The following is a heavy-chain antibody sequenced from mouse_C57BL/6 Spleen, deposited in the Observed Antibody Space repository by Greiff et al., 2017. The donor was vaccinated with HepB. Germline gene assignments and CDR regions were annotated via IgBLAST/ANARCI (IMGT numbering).Heavy chain of an antibody. V-gene: IGHV5-9-1*02. Sequence: DVMLVESGEGLVKPGGSLKLSCAASGFTFSSYAMSWVRQTPEKRLEWVAYISSGGDYIYYADTVKGRFTISRDNARNTLYLQMSSLKSEDTAMYYCTREEIYYGYGRWGQGTTLTVSS. J-gene: IGHJ2*01. CDR3: TREEIYYGYGR. CDR2: ISSGGDYI. CDR1: GFTFSSYA. D-gene: IGHD2-2*01.